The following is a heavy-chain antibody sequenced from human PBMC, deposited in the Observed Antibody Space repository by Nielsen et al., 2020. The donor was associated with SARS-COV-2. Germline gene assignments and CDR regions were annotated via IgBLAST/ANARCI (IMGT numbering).Heavy chain of an antibody. J-gene: IGHJ6*02. V-gene: IGHV5-51*01. CDR1: GYSFTSYW. D-gene: IGHD2-2*01. Sequence: GGSLRLSCKGSGYSFTSYWIGWVRQMPGKGLEWMGIIYPGDSDTRYIPSFQGQVTISADKSISTAYLQWSSLKASDTAMYYCARLHEYCSSTSCYVYGMDVWGQGTTVTVSS. CDR2: IYPGDSDT. CDR3: ARLHEYCSSTSCYVYGMDV.